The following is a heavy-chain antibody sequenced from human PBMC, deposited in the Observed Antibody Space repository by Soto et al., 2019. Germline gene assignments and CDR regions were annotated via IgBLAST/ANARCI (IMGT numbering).Heavy chain of an antibody. CDR1: GYTFTSYG. D-gene: IGHD3-16*01. J-gene: IGHJ6*02. V-gene: IGHV1-18*01. Sequence: QVQLVQSGAEVKKPGASVKVSCKASGYTFTSYGISWVRQAPGQGLEWMGWISAYNGNTNYAQKLQGRVTMTTDTSTRTGYMELRGLRSDDPAVYYCARDGALGENYYDYGMDVWGQGTTVTVSS. CDR3: ARDGALGENYYDYGMDV. CDR2: ISAYNGNT.